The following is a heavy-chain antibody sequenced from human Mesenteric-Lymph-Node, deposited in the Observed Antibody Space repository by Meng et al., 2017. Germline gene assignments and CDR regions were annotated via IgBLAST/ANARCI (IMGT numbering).Heavy chain of an antibody. CDR2: ISGSGGST. CDR3: TRLGFRGSSWEISNAFDI. J-gene: IGHJ3*02. D-gene: IGHD6-13*01. CDR1: GFTFSSYA. V-gene: IGHV3-23*01. Sequence: GESLKISCAASGFTFSSYAMSWVRQAPGKGLEWVSAISGSGGSTYYADSVKGRFTISRDNAKNTAYLQMNSLKTEDTAVYYCTRLGFRGSSWEISNAFDIWGQGTMVTVSS.